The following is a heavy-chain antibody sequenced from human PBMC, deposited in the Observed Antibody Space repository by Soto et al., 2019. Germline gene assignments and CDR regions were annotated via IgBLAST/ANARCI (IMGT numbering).Heavy chain of an antibody. CDR1: GFTFTNFA. V-gene: IGHV3-23*01. CDR3: AKGYCSTTSCSFDY. Sequence: EVQLLESGGGLVQPGGSLRLSCAASGFTFTNFAMNWVRQAPGKGLEWVSVISGGADTTYNADSVKGRFTISRDNSKNTVYLKMNSLRAEDTARYYCAKGYCSTTSCSFDYWGQGVLVTVSS. J-gene: IGHJ4*02. CDR2: ISGGADTT. D-gene: IGHD2-2*01.